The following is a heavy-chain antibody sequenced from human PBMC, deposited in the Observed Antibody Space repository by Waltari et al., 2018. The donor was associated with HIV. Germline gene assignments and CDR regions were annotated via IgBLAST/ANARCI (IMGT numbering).Heavy chain of an antibody. CDR2: NKRDGGIT. CDR3: ARREATVVRGVYYYGMDV. J-gene: IGHJ6*02. V-gene: IGHV3-74*01. CDR1: GFTFRSYW. D-gene: IGHD3-10*01. Sequence: EVQLVESGGGLVQPGGSLRLSCAASGFTFRSYWMHWVRQAPGKGRVLVYRNKRDGGITSYADFWKGRFTISRDNAKNTLYLERNSLRAEDTAVYYCARREATVVRGVYYYGMDVWGQGTTVTVSS.